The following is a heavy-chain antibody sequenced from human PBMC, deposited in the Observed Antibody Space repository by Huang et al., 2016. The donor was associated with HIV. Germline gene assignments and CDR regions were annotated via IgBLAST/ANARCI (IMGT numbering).Heavy chain of an antibody. CDR1: GGPVRRYS. CDR2: LMPVLDSP. D-gene: IGHD4-4*01. CDR3: ARGSLEYSVSSSLDY. V-gene: IGHV1-69*13. J-gene: IGHJ4*02. Sequence: QVQLLQSGAAVKKPGSSVKVSCKASGGPVRRYSIAWVRQAPGQGLEWMASLMPVLDSPNYAQKLQGRVRVTADESTSTVYMELRDLRPDDTAVYFCARGSLEYSVSSSLDYWGQGTHVTVSS.